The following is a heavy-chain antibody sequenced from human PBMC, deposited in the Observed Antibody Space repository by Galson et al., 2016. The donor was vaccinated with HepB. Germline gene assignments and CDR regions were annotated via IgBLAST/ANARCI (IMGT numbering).Heavy chain of an antibody. J-gene: IGHJ6*02. Sequence: EPLSLTCTVSGGSISSYYWSWIRQPPGKGLEWIGYIYYSGSTNYNPPLKSRVTISVDTSKNQFSLKLTSVATADTAVYYCGRTPSRGGMDVGGQGTTVTVSS. V-gene: IGHV4-59*01. CDR1: GGSISSYY. CDR2: IYYSGST. D-gene: IGHD3-10*01. CDR3: GRTPSRGGMDV.